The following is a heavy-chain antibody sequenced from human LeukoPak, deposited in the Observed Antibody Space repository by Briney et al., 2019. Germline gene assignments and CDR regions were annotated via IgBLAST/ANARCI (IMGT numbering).Heavy chain of an antibody. CDR1: GGSISSSSYY. D-gene: IGHD5-18*01. Sequence: SETLSLTCSVSGGSISSSSYYWSWIRQPAGKGLEWIGRIYTSGSTNYNPSLKSRVTISVDTSKNQFSLKLSSVTAADTAVYYCARDEYSYGYYNWFDPWGQGTLVTVSS. J-gene: IGHJ5*02. V-gene: IGHV4-61*02. CDR2: IYTSGST. CDR3: ARDEYSYGYYNWFDP.